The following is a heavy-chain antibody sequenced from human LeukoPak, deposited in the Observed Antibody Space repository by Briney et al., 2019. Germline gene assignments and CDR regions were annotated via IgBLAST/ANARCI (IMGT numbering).Heavy chain of an antibody. J-gene: IGHJ4*02. CDR3: ARSGRYYDSSGYYYGTRPFDY. CDR1: GGSFSGYY. Sequence: SETLSLTCAVYGGSFSGYYWSWIRQPPGKGLEWIGEINHSGSTNHNPSLKSRVTISVDTSKNQFSLKRSSVTAADTAVYYCARSGRYYDSSGYYYGTRPFDYWGQGTLVTVSS. CDR2: INHSGST. V-gene: IGHV4-34*01. D-gene: IGHD3-22*01.